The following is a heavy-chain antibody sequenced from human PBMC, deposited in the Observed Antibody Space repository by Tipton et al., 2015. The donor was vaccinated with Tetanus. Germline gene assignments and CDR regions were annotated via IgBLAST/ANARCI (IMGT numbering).Heavy chain of an antibody. CDR3: ARANYESAKKGPFDA. CDR1: GASISSYY. V-gene: IGHV4-59*01. J-gene: IGHJ4*02. CDR2: THHSGNT. D-gene: IGHD3-3*01. Sequence: TLSLTCSVSGASISSYYWNWIRQVPGKGLEWIGYTHHSGNTNYNPSLSGRVTTSVDTSKNQFSLKLTSVTAADTAVYYCARANYESAKKGPFDAWGQGALVIVSS.